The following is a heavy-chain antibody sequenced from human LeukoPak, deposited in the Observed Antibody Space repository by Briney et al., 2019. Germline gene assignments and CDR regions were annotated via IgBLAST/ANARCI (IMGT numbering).Heavy chain of an antibody. CDR2: INPNSGGT. D-gene: IGHD5-18*01. J-gene: IGHJ6*03. CDR1: GYTFTGYY. V-gene: IGHV1-2*02. CDR3: ARDPRRYTYGYYYFYYFDV. Sequence: ASVKVSCKASGYTFTGYYMHWVRQAPGQGLEWMGWINPNSGGTNYAQKFQGRVTMTRDTSISTAYMELSRLRSDDTAVYYCARDPRRYTYGYYYFYYFDVWGRGTTVTVS.